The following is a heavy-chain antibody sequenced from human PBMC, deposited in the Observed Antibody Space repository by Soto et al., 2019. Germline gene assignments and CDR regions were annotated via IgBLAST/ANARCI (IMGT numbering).Heavy chain of an antibody. CDR2: IYHSGGT. CDR1: SGSISSSNW. D-gene: IGHD3-10*01. V-gene: IGHV4-4*02. CDR3: ARWGGGFNFDY. J-gene: IGHJ4*02. Sequence: QVQLQESGPGLVKPSGTLSLTCAVSSGSISSSNWWSWVRQPPGKGLEWIGQIYHSGGTNYNPSLKGRVTIAIDKSKNQFSLQLSSVTAADTAVYYCARWGGGFNFDYWGQGTLVTVSS.